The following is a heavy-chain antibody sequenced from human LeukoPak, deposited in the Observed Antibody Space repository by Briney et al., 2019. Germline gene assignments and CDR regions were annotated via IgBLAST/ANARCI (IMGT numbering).Heavy chain of an antibody. J-gene: IGHJ3*01. V-gene: IGHV1-69*01. Sequence: GASVKVSCKASGDTLRNYAIAWVRQAPGQGLEWMEGIIPVFGTADYAQKFQGRVAITADDSTRMAYMELSSLRYEDTAVYYCAKLSHVQMELLPDALDVWGQGTMVTVSS. D-gene: IGHD1-1*01. CDR1: GDTLRNYA. CDR2: IIPVFGTA. CDR3: AKLSHVQMELLPDALDV.